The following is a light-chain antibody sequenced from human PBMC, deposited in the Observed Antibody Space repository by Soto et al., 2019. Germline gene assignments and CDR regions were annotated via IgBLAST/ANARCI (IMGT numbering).Light chain of an antibody. J-gene: IGLJ2*01. CDR1: SSNIGAGHD. Sequence: QSILTQPPSVSGAPGQTVTISCTGSSSNIGAGHDVHWYQQIPGAAPKLLIYGNNNRPSGIPDRFSASKSDSSAALTINGLQAEDEADYHCQSYENSLGGSRIFGGGTKVTVL. V-gene: IGLV1-40*01. CDR3: QSYENSLGGSRI. CDR2: GNN.